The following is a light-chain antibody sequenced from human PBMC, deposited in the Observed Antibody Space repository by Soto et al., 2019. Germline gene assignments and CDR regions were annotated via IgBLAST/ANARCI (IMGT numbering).Light chain of an antibody. CDR3: QQLNSYLFT. CDR1: QGISSY. V-gene: IGKV1-9*01. J-gene: IGKJ3*01. Sequence: DIQLTQSPSFLSASVGDRVTISCRASQGISSYLAWYQQKPGKAPKLLIYAASTLQSGVPSRFSGSGSGTDFTLTISSLQPEDFANYYCQQLNSYLFTFGPGTNVDIK. CDR2: AAS.